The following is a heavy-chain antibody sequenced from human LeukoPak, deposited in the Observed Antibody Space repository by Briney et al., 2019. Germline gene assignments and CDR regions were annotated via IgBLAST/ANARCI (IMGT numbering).Heavy chain of an antibody. V-gene: IGHV3-30*18. CDR2: ISYDGSNK. J-gene: IGHJ4*02. CDR1: GFTFSSYG. D-gene: IGHD3-22*01. Sequence: PGGSLRLSCAASGFTFSSYGMHWVRQAPGKGLEWVAVISYDGSNKYYADSVKGRFTISRDNSKNTLYLQINSLRAEDTAVYYCAKDSSGYYALSYFDYWGQGTLVTVSS. CDR3: AKDSSGYYALSYFDY.